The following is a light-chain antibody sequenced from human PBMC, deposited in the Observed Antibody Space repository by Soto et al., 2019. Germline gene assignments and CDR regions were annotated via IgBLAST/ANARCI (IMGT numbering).Light chain of an antibody. Sequence: EIVMTQSPATLSVSPGERATLSCRASQSIGNSLVWYQHKAGQGPRPLIYGASTRATGIPARFSGSGSGTEFTLTISSLQSEDSAVYYCQQYNYWYTFGQGTILEIK. CDR1: QSIGNS. CDR3: QQYNYWYT. V-gene: IGKV3-15*01. CDR2: GAS. J-gene: IGKJ2*01.